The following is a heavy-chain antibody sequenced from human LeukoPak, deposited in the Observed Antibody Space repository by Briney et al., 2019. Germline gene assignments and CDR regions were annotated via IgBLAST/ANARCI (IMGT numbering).Heavy chain of an antibody. V-gene: IGHV3-23*01. J-gene: IGHJ4*02. CDR2: ISGSGGST. CDR1: GFTFSSYA. D-gene: IGHD3-3*01. Sequence: PGGSLRLSCAASGFTFSSYAMSWVRQAPGKGLGWVSAISGSGGSTYYADSVKGRFTISRDNSKNTLYLQMNSLRAEDTAVYYCAKDQGYYDFWSGFDYWGQGTLVTVSS. CDR3: AKDQGYYDFWSGFDY.